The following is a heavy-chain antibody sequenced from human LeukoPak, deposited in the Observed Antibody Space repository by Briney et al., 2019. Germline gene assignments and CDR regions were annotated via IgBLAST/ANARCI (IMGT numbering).Heavy chain of an antibody. V-gene: IGHV5-51*01. CDR2: MYPGDSDT. J-gene: IGHJ6*03. CDR3: ARVVGGSPRYYHVDV. CDR1: GYTFAIYW. D-gene: IGHD2-15*01. Sequence: GAALEISCKCSGYTFAIYWIAWVRQLPGKGLECMWIMYPGDSDTIYSPSFHGQVTISADKSIGTAYQQWSSLKAPDAAMYYCARVVGGSPRYYHVDVWGKGTTVTVSS.